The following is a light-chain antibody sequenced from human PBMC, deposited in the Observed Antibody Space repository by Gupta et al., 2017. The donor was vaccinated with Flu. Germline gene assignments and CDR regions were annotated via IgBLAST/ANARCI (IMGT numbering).Light chain of an antibody. CDR3: QQSDSSPFT. Sequence: DIQMTQSPSPLSASVGDRVTITCRARQSISTYLNWYQQKPGKAPKLLIYAASSLQSGVPSSFSGSGSGTDFTLTISSLQPEDFATYYCQQSDSSPFTFGHGTKVDIK. CDR2: AAS. CDR1: QSISTY. J-gene: IGKJ3*01. V-gene: IGKV1-39*01.